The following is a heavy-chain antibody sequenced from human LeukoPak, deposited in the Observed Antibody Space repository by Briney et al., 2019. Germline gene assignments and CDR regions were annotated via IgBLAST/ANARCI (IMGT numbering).Heavy chain of an antibody. D-gene: IGHD1-20*01. J-gene: IGHJ5*02. CDR1: GFTFSSYS. CDR2: ISSNGGTT. Sequence: QSGGSLRLSCAASGFTFSSYSMHWVRQAPGKGLEYVSAISSNGGTTYYANSVKGRFTISRDNSKNTLYLQMGSLRAEDMAVYYCARVTDTGWFGPWGQGTLVTVSS. V-gene: IGHV3-64*01. CDR3: ARVTDTGWFGP.